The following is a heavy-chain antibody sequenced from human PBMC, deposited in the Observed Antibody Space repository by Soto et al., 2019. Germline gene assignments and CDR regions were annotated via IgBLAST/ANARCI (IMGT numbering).Heavy chain of an antibody. CDR3: ARGCSGGSCYPLMDV. D-gene: IGHD2-15*01. CDR1: GGSISSSSW. Sequence: SETLSLTCAVSGGSISSSSWWSWVRQPPGKGLEWIGDISHSGNTNYNPSLSSRVTISVDKSKNQFSLKLFSVIAADTAVYYCARGCSGGSCYPLMDVWGQGTTVTVSS. J-gene: IGHJ6*02. V-gene: IGHV4-4*02. CDR2: ISHSGNT.